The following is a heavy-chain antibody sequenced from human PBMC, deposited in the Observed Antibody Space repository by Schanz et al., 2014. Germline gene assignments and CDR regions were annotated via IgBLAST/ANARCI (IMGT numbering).Heavy chain of an antibody. CDR3: ARENLNWEAFDI. J-gene: IGHJ3*02. V-gene: IGHV3-11*01. CDR2: ISRDGTTS. Sequence: QVQLVESGGGLFKPGGSLRLSCAASGFIFNDYYMNWIRQAPGKGLEWLSYISRDGTTSYYADSVKGRFTISRDNAKNSLYLEMTSLRGEDTAVYYCARENLNWEAFDIWGQGTVVTVSS. CDR1: GFIFNDYY. D-gene: IGHD7-27*01.